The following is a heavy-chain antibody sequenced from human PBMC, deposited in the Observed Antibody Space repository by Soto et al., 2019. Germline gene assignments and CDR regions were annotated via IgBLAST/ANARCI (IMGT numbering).Heavy chain of an antibody. V-gene: IGHV4-31*03. D-gene: IGHD1-1*01. CDR1: VGSISRGGYY. CDR3: ARVRLTGGYDFDY. CDR2: VNYRGGT. Sequence: QVQLQESGPGRVKPSQTRSPTSTFSVGSISRGGYYWRWIRQHPGRGLEWIGYVNYRGGTYNNPSLKGRVTISVDTSKNPFSLKLSSVTAADTAVYYCARVRLTGGYDFDYWGQGTLVTVSS. J-gene: IGHJ4*02.